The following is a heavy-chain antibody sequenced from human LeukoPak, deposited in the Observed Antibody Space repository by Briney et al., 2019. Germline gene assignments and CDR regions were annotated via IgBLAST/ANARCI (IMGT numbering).Heavy chain of an antibody. D-gene: IGHD1-26*01. Sequence: PSETLSLTCTVSGGSISSYYWSWIRQPPGKGLEWIGYIYYSGSTNYNPSLKSRVTISVDTSKNQFSLKLSSVTAAGTAVYYCAKNGVGATWGNYFDYWGQGTLVTVSS. V-gene: IGHV4-59*01. CDR1: GGSISSYY. CDR2: IYYSGST. CDR3: AKNGVGATWGNYFDY. J-gene: IGHJ4*02.